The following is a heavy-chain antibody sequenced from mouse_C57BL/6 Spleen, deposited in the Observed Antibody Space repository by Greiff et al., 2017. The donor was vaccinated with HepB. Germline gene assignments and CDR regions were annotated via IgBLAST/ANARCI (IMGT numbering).Heavy chain of an antibody. V-gene: IGHV3-6*01. CDR3: ARWDDYDKGFGY. D-gene: IGHD2-4*01. CDR2: ISYDGSN. Sequence: ESGPGLVKPSQSLSLTCSVTGYSITSGYYWNWIRQFPGNKLEWMGYISYDGSNNYNPSLKNRISITRDTSKNQFFLKLNSVTTEDTATYYCARWDDYDKGFGYWGQGTTLTVSS. CDR1: GYSITSGYY. J-gene: IGHJ2*01.